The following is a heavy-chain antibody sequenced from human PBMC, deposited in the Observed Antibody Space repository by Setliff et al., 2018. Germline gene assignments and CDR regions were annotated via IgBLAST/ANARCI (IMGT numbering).Heavy chain of an antibody. CDR2: IFHSGST. V-gene: IGHV4-4*02. CDR3: ARLESLGDLSLYGLWFDP. Sequence: PSETLSLTCAVSGSSITSSNWWSWVRQPPGKGLEWIGQIFHSGSTHYNPSLKSRLTISVDQSKNQLSLKLKSVTAADTAVYYCARLESLGDLSLYGLWFDPWGQGTLVTVSS. CDR1: GSSITSSNW. J-gene: IGHJ5*02. D-gene: IGHD3-16*02.